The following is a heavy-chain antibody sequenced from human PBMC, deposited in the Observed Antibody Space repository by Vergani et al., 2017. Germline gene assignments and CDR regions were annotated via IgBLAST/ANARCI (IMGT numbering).Heavy chain of an antibody. V-gene: IGHV3-7*01. D-gene: IGHD4-17*01. J-gene: IGHJ3*02. CDR1: GGSISSSSYY. CDR3: ARPSAPGDYDALDI. Sequence: LQLQESGPGLVKPSETLSLTCTVSGGSISSSSYYWGWIRQAPGKGLEWVANIKQDGSEKYYVDSVRGRFTISRDNAKNSLYLQMNSLRAEDTAVYHCARPSAPGDYDALDIWGQGTMVTVSS. CDR2: IKQDGSEK.